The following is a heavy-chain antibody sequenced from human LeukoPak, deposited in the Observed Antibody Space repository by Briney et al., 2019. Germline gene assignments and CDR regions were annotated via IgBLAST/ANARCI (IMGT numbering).Heavy chain of an antibody. CDR3: ARQRIVATILSYYYYMDV. CDR1: GGSISSSSYY. J-gene: IGHJ6*03. V-gene: IGHV4-39*01. CDR2: IYYSGST. D-gene: IGHD5-12*01. Sequence: ASETLSLTCTVSGGSISSSSYYWGWIRQPPGKGLEWIGSIYYSGSTYYNPSLKSRVTISVDTSKNQFSLKLSSVTAADTAVYYCARQRIVATILSYYYYMDVWGKGTTVTISS.